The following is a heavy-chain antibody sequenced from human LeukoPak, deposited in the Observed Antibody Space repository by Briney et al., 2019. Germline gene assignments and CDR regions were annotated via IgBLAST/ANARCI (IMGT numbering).Heavy chain of an antibody. CDR1: GGSVSSSSYY. D-gene: IGHD4-17*01. Sequence: PSETLSLTCTVSGGSVSSSSYYWGRIRQPPGKGLEWIVSALYSGTTYYNSSLKSRVTISVDTSKNQFSLRLSSVTAADTAVYYCARHLSHRDYGDRRGGYYFDYWGQGTLVTVSS. CDR2: ALYSGTT. V-gene: IGHV4-39*01. CDR3: ARHLSHRDYGDRRGGYYFDY. J-gene: IGHJ4*02.